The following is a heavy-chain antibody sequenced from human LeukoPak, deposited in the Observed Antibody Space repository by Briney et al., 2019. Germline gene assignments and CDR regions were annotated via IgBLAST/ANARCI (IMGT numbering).Heavy chain of an antibody. CDR2: IYYSGST. D-gene: IGHD1-14*01. Sequence: SETLSLTCTVSGGYISSYYWSCIRQPPGKGLEWIGYIYYSGSTNYNPSLKSRVTISVDTSKNQFSLKLSSVTAADTAVYYCARVRPEGRPQKYYFDYWGQGTLVTVSS. CDR1: GGYISSYY. V-gene: IGHV4-59*01. J-gene: IGHJ4*02. CDR3: ARVRPEGRPQKYYFDY.